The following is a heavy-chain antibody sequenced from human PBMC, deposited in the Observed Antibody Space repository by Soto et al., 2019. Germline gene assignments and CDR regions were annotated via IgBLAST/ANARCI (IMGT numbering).Heavy chain of an antibody. J-gene: IGHJ4*02. CDR2: IFRSGTT. CDR3: ASGGDYTWHS. Sequence: QVQLQESGPGLVNPSVTLSLTCAVSGGSVSGDSWWSWVRQSPGKGLEWIGEIFRSGTTFYNPSLKSRITISIDKSKNQFSLKLTSVTAADTAVYYCASGGDYTWHSWGQGTLVTVSS. D-gene: IGHD4-17*01. CDR1: GGSVSGDSW. V-gene: IGHV4-4*02.